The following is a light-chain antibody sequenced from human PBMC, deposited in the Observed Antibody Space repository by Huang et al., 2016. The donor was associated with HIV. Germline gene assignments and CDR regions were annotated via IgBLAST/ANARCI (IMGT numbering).Light chain of an antibody. CDR2: KAS. CDR3: QQQWT. CDR1: HRISSW. V-gene: IGKV1-5*03. Sequence: DIQMTQSPSTLSAFVGDRVTITCRTSHRISSWLAWYQQKPGKAPNLLISKASNLESGVPSRFSGNGSGTEFTLTIRGLQPDDLATYYCQQQWTCGQGTKVEI. J-gene: IGKJ1*01.